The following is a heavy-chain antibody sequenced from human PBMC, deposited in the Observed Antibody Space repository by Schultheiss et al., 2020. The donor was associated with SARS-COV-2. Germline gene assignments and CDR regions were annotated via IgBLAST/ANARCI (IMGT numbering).Heavy chain of an antibody. CDR3: ARGTIVVPRGGFDP. J-gene: IGHJ5*02. Sequence: SETLSLTCAVYGGSFRSYHWNWIRQSPGKGLEWIGEINHSGGTDYNPSLKSRVTISVDTSKNQFSLKLSSVTAADTAVYYCARGTIVVPRGGFDPWGQGTLVTVAS. V-gene: IGHV4-34*01. CDR1: GGSFRSYH. D-gene: IGHD2-2*01. CDR2: INHSGGT.